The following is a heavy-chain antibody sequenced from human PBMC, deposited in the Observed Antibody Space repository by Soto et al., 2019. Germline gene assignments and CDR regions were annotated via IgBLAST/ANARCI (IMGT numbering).Heavy chain of an antibody. Sequence: PSETLSVTCTVSCGSISSYYWSWIRQPPGKGLEWIGYIYYSGSTNYNPSLKSRVTISVDTSKNQFSLKLSSVTAADTAVYYCARRWGRSFDYWGQGTLVTVSS. J-gene: IGHJ4*02. CDR1: CGSISSYY. CDR2: IYYSGST. V-gene: IGHV4-59*08. CDR3: ARRWGRSFDY. D-gene: IGHD2-15*01.